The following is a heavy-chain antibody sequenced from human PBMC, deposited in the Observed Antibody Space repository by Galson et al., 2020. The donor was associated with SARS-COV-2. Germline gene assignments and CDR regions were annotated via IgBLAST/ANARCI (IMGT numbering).Heavy chain of an antibody. V-gene: IGHV4-30-4*01. J-gene: IGHJ3*02. D-gene: IGHD3-3*01. CDR1: GGSISSGDYY. CDR3: ARDRAPRYYDFWSGYDPAFDI. Sequence: ETSETLSLTCTVSGGSISSGDYYWSWIRQPPGKGLEWIGYIYYSGSTYYNPSLKSRVTISVDTSKNQFSLKLSSVTAADTAVYYCARDRAPRYYDFWSGYDPAFDIWGQGTMVTVS. CDR2: IYYSGST.